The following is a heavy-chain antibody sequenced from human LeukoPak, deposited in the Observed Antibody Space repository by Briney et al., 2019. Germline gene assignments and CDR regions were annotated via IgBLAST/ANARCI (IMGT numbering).Heavy chain of an antibody. CDR2: IYYSGST. J-gene: IGHJ3*02. CDR3: ARGRITMVRGVRRSDAFDI. V-gene: IGHV4-59*01. D-gene: IGHD3-10*01. Sequence: PSETLSLTCTVSGGSISSYYWSWIRQPPGKGLEWIGYIYYSGSTNYNPSLKSRVTISVDTSKNQFSLKLSSVTAADTAVCYCARGRITMVRGVRRSDAFDIWGQGTMVTVSS. CDR1: GGSISSYY.